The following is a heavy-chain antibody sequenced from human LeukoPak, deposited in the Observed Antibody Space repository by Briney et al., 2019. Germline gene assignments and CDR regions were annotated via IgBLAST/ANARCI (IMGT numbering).Heavy chain of an antibody. V-gene: IGHV4-39*01. D-gene: IGHD6-6*01. CDR3: ARHGGAARGYYYYMDV. Sequence: SETLSLTCIVSGGSISSSGYYWGWIRQPPGKGLEWIGSIHYSGSTYYNPSLKSRVTTSVDTSKNQFSLKLSSVTAADTALYYCARHGGAARGYYYYMDVWGKGTTVTVSS. J-gene: IGHJ6*03. CDR2: IHYSGST. CDR1: GGSISSSGYY.